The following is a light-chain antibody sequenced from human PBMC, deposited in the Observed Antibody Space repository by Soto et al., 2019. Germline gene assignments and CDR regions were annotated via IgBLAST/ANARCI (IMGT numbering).Light chain of an antibody. CDR2: DNN. J-gene: IGLJ1*01. CDR1: SSNIGAGYD. V-gene: IGLV1-40*01. CDR3: QSYDTSLSGYV. Sequence: SVLTQPPSGSGGRGQMVTISCTGSSSNIGAGYDVHWYQELGGAARKVLIYDNNNRPSAVPDRFSGSKSGTSASLPIPGLQAADEADYSCQSYDTSLSGYVFATGTKVTAL.